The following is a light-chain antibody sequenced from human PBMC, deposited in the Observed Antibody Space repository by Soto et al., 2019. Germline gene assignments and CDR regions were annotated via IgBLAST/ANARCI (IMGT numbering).Light chain of an antibody. J-gene: IGLJ3*02. CDR2: GID. CDR3: ASWDDSLNAWV. V-gene: IGLV1-44*01. Sequence: QAVVTQPPSASGTPGQRVTISCSGSSSNIGSHPVNWYQQLAGTAPKLLIYGIDQRPSGVPDRLSGSRSGTSASLAISGLQSDDEADYYCASWDDSLNAWVFGGGTKLTVL. CDR1: SSNIGSHP.